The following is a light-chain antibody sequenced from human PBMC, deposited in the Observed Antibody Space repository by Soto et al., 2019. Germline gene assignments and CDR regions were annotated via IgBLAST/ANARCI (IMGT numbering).Light chain of an antibody. V-gene: IGKV1-9*01. CDR2: AAS. Sequence: DIQLTQSPSFLSASVGDRVTITCRASQGISSYLAWYQQKPGKAPKLLIYAASTLQSGVPSRFSGSGSGTEFTLTISSLQPEDFATYYCQQLKRHPPTFGQGTKLEIK. CDR1: QGISSY. J-gene: IGKJ2*01. CDR3: QQLKRHPPT.